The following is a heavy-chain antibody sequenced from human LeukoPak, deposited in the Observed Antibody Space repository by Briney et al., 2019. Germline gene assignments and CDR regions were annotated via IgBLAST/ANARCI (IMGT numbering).Heavy chain of an antibody. CDR2: TWYDGSNK. Sequence: GRSLRLSCAASGFTFCSYGMHWVRQAPGEGLEWVAVTWYDGSNKYYADSVKGRFTISRDNSKNTLYLQMNSLRAEDTAVYYCAKDSGYSGWPFDYWGQGTLVTVSS. D-gene: IGHD6-19*01. V-gene: IGHV3-33*06. CDR3: AKDSGYSGWPFDY. J-gene: IGHJ4*02. CDR1: GFTFCSYG.